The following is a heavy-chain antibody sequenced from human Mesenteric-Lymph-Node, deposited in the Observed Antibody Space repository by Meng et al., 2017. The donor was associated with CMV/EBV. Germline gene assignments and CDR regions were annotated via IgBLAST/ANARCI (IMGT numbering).Heavy chain of an antibody. Sequence: SGYPFTSYAMHWVRQAPGQRLEWMGWINAGNGNTKYSQKFQGRVTITRDTSASTAYMELSSLRSEDTAVYYCARDEGSGIDWYFDLWGRGTLVTVSS. CDR3: ARDEGSGIDWYFDL. J-gene: IGHJ2*01. D-gene: IGHD6-19*01. V-gene: IGHV1-3*01. CDR1: GYPFTSYA. CDR2: INAGNGNT.